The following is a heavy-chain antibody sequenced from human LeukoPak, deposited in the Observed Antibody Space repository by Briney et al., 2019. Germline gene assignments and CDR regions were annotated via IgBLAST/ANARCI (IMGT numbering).Heavy chain of an antibody. D-gene: IGHD4-23*01. CDR1: GGTFSSYA. CDR2: IIPIFGTA. Sequence: SAKVSCKASGGTFSSYAISWVRQAPGQGLEWTGGIIPIFGTANYAQKFQGRVTITTDESTSTAYMELSSLRSEDTAVYYCARGRGDYGGNTGFDYWGQGTLVTVSS. J-gene: IGHJ4*02. V-gene: IGHV1-69*05. CDR3: ARGRGDYGGNTGFDY.